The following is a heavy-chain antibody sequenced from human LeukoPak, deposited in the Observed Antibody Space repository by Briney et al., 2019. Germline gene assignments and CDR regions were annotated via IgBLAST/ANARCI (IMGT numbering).Heavy chain of an antibody. V-gene: IGHV3-9*01. Sequence: PGRSLRLSCAASGFTFDDYAMHWVRQAPGKGLEWVSGISWNSGSIGYADSVKGRFTISRDNAKNSLYLQMNSLRAEDTALYYCAKDLGKTGLFDYWGQGTLVTVSS. CDR2: ISWNSGSI. J-gene: IGHJ4*02. CDR1: GFTFDDYA. CDR3: AKDLGKTGLFDY. D-gene: IGHD1-1*01.